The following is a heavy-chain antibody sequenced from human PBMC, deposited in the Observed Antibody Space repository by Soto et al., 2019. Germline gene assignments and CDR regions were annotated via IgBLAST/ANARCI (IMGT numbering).Heavy chain of an antibody. CDR1: GFSLSTSGVG. V-gene: IGHV2-5*02. CDR3: AHRRSGSWSFAH. CDR2: IYWDDDK. J-gene: IGHJ1*01. D-gene: IGHD6-13*01. Sequence: QITLKESGPTLVKPTQTLTLTCTFSGFSLSTSGVGVGWIRQPPGKALEWLALIYWDDDKRYSPSLKIRLPHHKHTSTPHVVLTMTNMDPADTATHYCAHRRSGSWSFAHWGQGTLVTVSS.